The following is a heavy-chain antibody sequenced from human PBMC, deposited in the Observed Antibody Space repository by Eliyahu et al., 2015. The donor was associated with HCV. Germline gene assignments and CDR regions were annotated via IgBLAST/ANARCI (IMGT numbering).Heavy chain of an antibody. Sequence: QVQLQESGPGLVKPSETLSLTCTVSGGSIPTYYWSWIRQPPQGGEGGGLGYIHCSGSTNYNPSLKSRXTISVDTSKNQFSLKLTSVTAADTAVYYCASGGGGIAVAGTGGWFDPWGQGTLVTVSS. D-gene: IGHD6-19*01. CDR3: ASGGGGIAVAGTGGWFDP. CDR1: GGSIPTYY. J-gene: IGHJ5*02. CDR2: IHCSGST. V-gene: IGHV4-59*01.